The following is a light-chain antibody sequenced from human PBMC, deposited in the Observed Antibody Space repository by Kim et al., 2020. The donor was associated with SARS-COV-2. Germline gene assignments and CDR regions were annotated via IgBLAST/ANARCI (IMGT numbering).Light chain of an antibody. Sequence: SYELTQPLSVSVALGQTARITCGGNNIGSKNVHWYQQKPGQAPVLVIYRDSNRPSGIPERFSGSNSGNTATLTISRAQAGDEADYYCQVGDSSTYAFGTGTKLTVL. J-gene: IGLJ1*01. V-gene: IGLV3-9*01. CDR3: QVGDSSTYA. CDR1: NIGSKN. CDR2: RDS.